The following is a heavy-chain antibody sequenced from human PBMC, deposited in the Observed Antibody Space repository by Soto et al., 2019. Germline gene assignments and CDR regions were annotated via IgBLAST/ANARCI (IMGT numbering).Heavy chain of an antibody. J-gene: IGHJ6*02. CDR3: AREWLVQDYGMDV. Sequence: GQRLEWMGWINAGNGNTKYSQKFQGRVTITRDTSASTAYMELSSMRSEDTAVYCCAREWLVQDYGMDVWGQGTTVTVSS. CDR2: INAGNGNT. V-gene: IGHV1-3*01. D-gene: IGHD6-19*01.